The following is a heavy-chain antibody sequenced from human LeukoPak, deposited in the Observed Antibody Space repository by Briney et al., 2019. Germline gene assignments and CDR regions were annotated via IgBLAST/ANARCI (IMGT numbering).Heavy chain of an antibody. CDR3: ASSPLRSQGFRY. Sequence: GALVKVSCKVSGYTLTELSMHWVRQAPGKGLEWMGGFDPEDGETIYAQKFQGRVTMTEDTSTDTAYMELSSLRSEDTAVYYCASSPLRSQGFRYWGQGTLVTVSS. CDR1: GYTLTELS. V-gene: IGHV1-24*01. J-gene: IGHJ4*02. CDR2: FDPEDGET. D-gene: IGHD4-17*01.